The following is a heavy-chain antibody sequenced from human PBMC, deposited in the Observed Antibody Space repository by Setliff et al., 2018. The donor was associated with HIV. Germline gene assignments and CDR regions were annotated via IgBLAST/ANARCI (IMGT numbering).Heavy chain of an antibody. D-gene: IGHD4-4*01. CDR2: LYSAGTS. CDR1: GFSVTNNY. CDR3: ASTDTSNYDAFDI. J-gene: IGHJ3*02. V-gene: IGHV3-53*01. Sequence: GGSLRLSCAASGFSVTNNYMMWVRQAPGKGLEWVSTLYSAGTSYFAGSVAGRFTISRDTSKNTLYLQMNSLRAEDTAIYYCASTDTSNYDAFDIWGPGTMVTVSS.